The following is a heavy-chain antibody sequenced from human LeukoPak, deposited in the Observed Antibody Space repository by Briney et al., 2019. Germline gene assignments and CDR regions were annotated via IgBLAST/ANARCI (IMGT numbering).Heavy chain of an antibody. CDR1: GGSISSYY. Sequence: MASETLSLTCTVSGGSISSYYWSWIRQPPGKGLEWIGNIYYSGRTNYNPSLKSRVTISVDTSKNQFSLKLSSVTAADTAVYYCARDRYYYDSSGYYIFDYWGQGTLVTVSS. J-gene: IGHJ4*02. D-gene: IGHD3-22*01. CDR2: IYYSGRT. V-gene: IGHV4-59*01. CDR3: ARDRYYYDSSGYYIFDY.